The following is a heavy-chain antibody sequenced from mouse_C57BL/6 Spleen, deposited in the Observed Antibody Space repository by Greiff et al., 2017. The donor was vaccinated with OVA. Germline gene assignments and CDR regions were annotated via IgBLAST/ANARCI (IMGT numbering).Heavy chain of an antibody. CDR1: GYTFTDYY. D-gene: IGHD2-2*01. CDR2: INPNNGGT. J-gene: IGHJ2*01. CDR3: ARGIYYGYGDYFDY. V-gene: IGHV1-26*01. Sequence: VQLQQSGPELVKPGASVKISCKASGYTFTDYYMNWVKQSHGKSLEWIGDINPNNGGTSYNQKFKGKATLTVDKSSSTAYMELRSLTSEDSAVDYCARGIYYGYGDYFDYWGQGTTLTVSS.